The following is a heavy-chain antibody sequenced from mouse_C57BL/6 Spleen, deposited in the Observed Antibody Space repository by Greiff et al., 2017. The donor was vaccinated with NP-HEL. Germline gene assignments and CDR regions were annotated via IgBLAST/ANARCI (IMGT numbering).Heavy chain of an antibody. D-gene: IGHD1-1*01. V-gene: IGHV1-7*01. CDR3: ARSTTVVARGFAY. Sequence: QVQLKESGAELAKPGASVKLSCKASGYTFTSYWMHWVKQRPGQGLEWIGYINPSSGYTKYNQKFKDKATLTADKSSSTAYMQLSSLTYEDSAVYDCARSTTVVARGFAYWGQGTLVTVSA. J-gene: IGHJ3*01. CDR1: GYTFTSYW. CDR2: INPSSGYT.